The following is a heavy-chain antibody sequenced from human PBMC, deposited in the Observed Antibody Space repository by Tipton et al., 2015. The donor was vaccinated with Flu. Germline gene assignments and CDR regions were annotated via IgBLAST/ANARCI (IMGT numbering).Heavy chain of an antibody. CDR3: ARRREAMADY. Sequence: QLVQSGAELKKPGESLKISCQASGYSFTTYWIGWVRQMPGKGLEWMGIVYPADSDTKYSPSFEGQVTISADKSINTAYLQWNSLRASDTAMYYCARRREAMADYWGQGTLVIAST. J-gene: IGHJ4*02. CDR1: GYSFTTYW. V-gene: IGHV5-51*03. CDR2: VYPADSDT. D-gene: IGHD2-8*01.